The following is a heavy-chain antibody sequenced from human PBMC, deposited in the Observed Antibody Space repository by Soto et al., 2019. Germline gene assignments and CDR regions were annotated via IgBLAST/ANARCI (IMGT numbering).Heavy chain of an antibody. J-gene: IGHJ6*03. D-gene: IGHD3-16*01. CDR1: GYTFTSYD. CDR2: MNPNSGNT. V-gene: IGHV1-8*01. Sequence: ASVKVSCKASGYTFTSYDINWVRQATGQGLEWMGWMNPNSGNTGYAQKFQGRVAMTRNTSISTAYMELSSLRSEDTAVYYCASAPVLGAPNYYYYYMDVWGKGTTVTVSS. CDR3: ASAPVLGAPNYYYYYMDV.